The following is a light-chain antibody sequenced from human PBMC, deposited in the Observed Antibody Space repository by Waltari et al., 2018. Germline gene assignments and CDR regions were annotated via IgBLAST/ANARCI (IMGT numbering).Light chain of an antibody. CDR3: SSYAGSYVV. CDR2: EVS. J-gene: IGLJ2*01. V-gene: IGLV2-8*01. Sequence: QSALTQPPSASGSPGQSVTISCTGTSSDVGGYNYASWYQQHPGKAPKLMIYEVSKRPSGVPDRFSGSKSGNTASLTVSGLQAEDEADYYCSSYAGSYVVFGGGTKLTVL. CDR1: SSDVGGYNY.